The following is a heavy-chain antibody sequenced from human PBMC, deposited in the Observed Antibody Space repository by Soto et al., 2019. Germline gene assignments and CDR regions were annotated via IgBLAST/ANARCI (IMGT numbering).Heavy chain of an antibody. V-gene: IGHV1-2*02. CDR3: ERDPNYYDSSGSYYS. Sequence: ASVKVSCKASGYTFTGYYMHWVRQAPGQGLEWMGWINPNSGGTNYAQKFQGRVTMTRDTSISTAYMELSRLRSDDTAVYYCERDPNYYDSSGSYYSWGQGTLVTVSS. CDR1: GYTFTGYY. D-gene: IGHD3-22*01. J-gene: IGHJ4*02. CDR2: INPNSGGT.